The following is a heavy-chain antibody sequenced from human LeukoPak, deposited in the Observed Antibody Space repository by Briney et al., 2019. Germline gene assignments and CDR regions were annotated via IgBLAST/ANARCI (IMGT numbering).Heavy chain of an antibody. CDR1: GFTFSNAW. J-gene: IGHJ2*01. CDR3: AKEVRAARSWWYFDL. D-gene: IGHD6-6*01. Sequence: GGSLRLSCAASGFTFSNAWMSWVRQAPGKGLEWVSAISGSGGSTYYADSVKGRFTISRDNSKNTLYLQMNSLRAEDTAVYYCAKEVRAARSWWYFDLWGRGTLVTVSS. V-gene: IGHV3-23*01. CDR2: ISGSGGST.